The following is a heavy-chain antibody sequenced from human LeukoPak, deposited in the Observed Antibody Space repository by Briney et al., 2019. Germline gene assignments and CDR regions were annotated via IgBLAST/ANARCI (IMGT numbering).Heavy chain of an antibody. V-gene: IGHV3-23*01. CDR3: ARDPAVAGYFDY. Sequence: GGSLRLSCAASGFTFSSYAMSWVRQAPGKGLEWVSAISGSGGSTYYADSVKGRFTISRDNSKNTLYLQMNSLRAVDTAVYYCARDPAVAGYFDYWGQGTLVTVSS. D-gene: IGHD6-19*01. J-gene: IGHJ4*02. CDR1: GFTFSSYA. CDR2: ISGSGGST.